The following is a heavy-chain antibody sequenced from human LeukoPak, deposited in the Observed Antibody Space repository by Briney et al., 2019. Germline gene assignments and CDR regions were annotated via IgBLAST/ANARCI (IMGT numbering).Heavy chain of an antibody. CDR1: GFTFDDYG. CDR3: ARDRFVSHGFGELLYYFDY. D-gene: IGHD3-10*01. CDR2: INWNGGST. Sequence: PGGSLRLSCAASGFTFDDYGMSWVRQAPGKGLEWVSGINWNGGSTGYADSVKGRFTISRDNAKNSLYLQMNSLRAEDTALYYCARDRFVSHGFGELLYYFDYWGQGTLVTVSS. V-gene: IGHV3-20*04. J-gene: IGHJ4*02.